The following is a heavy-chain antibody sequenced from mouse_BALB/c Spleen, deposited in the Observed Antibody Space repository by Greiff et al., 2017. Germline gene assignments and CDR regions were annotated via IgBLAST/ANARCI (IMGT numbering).Heavy chain of an antibody. CDR3: ARELGEGLAY. Sequence: QVQLQQSGAELARPGASVKLSCKASGYTFTDYYINWVKQRTGQGLEWIGEIYPGSGNTYYNEKFKGKATLTADKSSSTAYMQLSSLTSEDSAVYCCARELGEGLAYWGQGTLVTVSA. D-gene: IGHD4-1*01. CDR1: GYTFTDYY. J-gene: IGHJ3*01. CDR2: IYPGSGNT. V-gene: IGHV1-77*01.